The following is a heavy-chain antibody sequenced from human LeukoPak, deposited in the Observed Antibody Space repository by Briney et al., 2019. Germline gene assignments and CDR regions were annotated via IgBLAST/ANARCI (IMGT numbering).Heavy chain of an antibody. Sequence: RASVKVSCKASGYTFTSYGISWVRQAPGQGLEWMGWISAYNGNTNYAQKLQGRVTMTTDTSTSTAYMELRSLRSDDTAVYYCARDRSRTVTHPLLDYWGQGTLVTVSS. J-gene: IGHJ4*02. D-gene: IGHD4-17*01. CDR2: ISAYNGNT. CDR3: ARDRSRTVTHPLLDY. V-gene: IGHV1-18*01. CDR1: GYTFTSYG.